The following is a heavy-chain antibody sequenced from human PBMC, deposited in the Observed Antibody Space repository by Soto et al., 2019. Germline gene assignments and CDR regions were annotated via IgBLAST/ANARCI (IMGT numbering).Heavy chain of an antibody. Sequence: QVQLVQSGAEVKKPGASVKVSCKASGYTFNTFDISWVRQAPGQGLEWVGWISPFNGNTYSAQMFHDRVTLTTDTSTSRAYMELRTLRSDDTAVYYCARESGDYDPGSGVYSYYGMDVWGRGTTVTVSS. D-gene: IGHD4-17*01. CDR3: ARESGDYDPGSGVYSYYGMDV. J-gene: IGHJ6*02. CDR2: ISPFNGNT. CDR1: GYTFNTFD. V-gene: IGHV1-18*01.